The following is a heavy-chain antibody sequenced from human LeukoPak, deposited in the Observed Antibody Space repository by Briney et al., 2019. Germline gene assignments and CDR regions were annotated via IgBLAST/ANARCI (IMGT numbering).Heavy chain of an antibody. Sequence: SQTLSLTCAVYGGSFSGYYWSWIRQPPGKGLEWIGEINHSGSTNYNPSLKNRVTISVDTSKNQFSLKLSSVTAADTAVYYCARGRWLRSAFDYWGQGTLVTVSS. J-gene: IGHJ4*02. V-gene: IGHV4-34*01. D-gene: IGHD5-12*01. CDR3: ARGRWLRSAFDY. CDR1: GGSFSGYY. CDR2: INHSGST.